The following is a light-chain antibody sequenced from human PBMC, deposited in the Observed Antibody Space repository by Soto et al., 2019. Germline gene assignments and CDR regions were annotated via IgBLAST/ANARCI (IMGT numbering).Light chain of an antibody. CDR2: WAS. Sequence: DIVMTQSPDSLAVSLGERATINCKSSQSVLHSSNNKNYLAWYQQKPGQPPRLLIYWASTRESGVPDRFSGSGSATDVTLTISRLQAEDVAVYYCHQYYSVPQTFGQGTILAI. CDR3: HQYYSVPQT. V-gene: IGKV4-1*01. J-gene: IGKJ2*01. CDR1: QSVLHSSNNKNY.